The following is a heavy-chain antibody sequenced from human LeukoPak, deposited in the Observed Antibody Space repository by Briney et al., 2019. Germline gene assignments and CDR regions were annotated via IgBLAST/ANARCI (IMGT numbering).Heavy chain of an antibody. CDR1: GFTFSSYA. CDR3: ARAPGTMIVVDY. D-gene: IGHD3-22*01. J-gene: IGHJ4*02. Sequence: GGSLRLSCAASGFTFSSYAMHWVRQAPGKGLKWVAVTSFDGSDNYYADSVKGRFTISRDNSKNTLYLQMNSLRPDDTAVYYCARAPGTMIVVDYWGQGTLVTISS. V-gene: IGHV3-30*04. CDR2: TSFDGSDN.